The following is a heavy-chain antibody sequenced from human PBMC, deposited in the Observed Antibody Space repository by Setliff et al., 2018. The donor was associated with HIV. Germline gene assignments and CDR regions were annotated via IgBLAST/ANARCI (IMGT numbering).Heavy chain of an antibody. J-gene: IGHJ3*02. D-gene: IGHD6-19*01. CDR2: ISAYNGNT. V-gene: IGHV1-18*01. Sequence: ASVKVSCQASGYTFTRYGISWVRQAPGQGLEWMGWISAYNGNTNYAQKLQGRVTMTTATSTSTAYMELRSLRSDDPAVYYCARPLAGAVAQGAFDIWGQGTMVTVSS. CDR3: ARPLAGAVAQGAFDI. CDR1: GYTFTRYG.